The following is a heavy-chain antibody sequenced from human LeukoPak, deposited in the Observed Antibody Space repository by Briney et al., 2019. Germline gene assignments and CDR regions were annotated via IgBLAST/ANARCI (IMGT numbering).Heavy chain of an antibody. CDR2: IKQDGSEK. CDR3: ARAPYYDFWSGYYTDMDV. D-gene: IGHD3-3*01. J-gene: IGHJ6*03. Sequence: GGSLRLSCAASGFTFSSHWMSWVRQAPGRGLEWVANIKQDGSEKYYVDSVKGRFTISRDNAKNSLYLHMNSLRAEDTAVYYCARAPYYDFWSGYYTDMDVWGKGTTVTVSS. V-gene: IGHV3-7*01. CDR1: GFTFSSHW.